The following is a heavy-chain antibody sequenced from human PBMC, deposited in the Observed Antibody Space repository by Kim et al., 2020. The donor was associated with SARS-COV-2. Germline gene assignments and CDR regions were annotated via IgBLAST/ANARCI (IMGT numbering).Heavy chain of an antibody. D-gene: IGHD6-19*01. J-gene: IGHJ4*02. Sequence: GGSLRLSCAASGFIFSDYSMNWVRQAPGKGLEWVSYMSHSTSNTHYPDSVKGRFTISRDNAKNSLYLQMNSLRAEDTAIYYCVRDQEGSEWLLDYWGQGALVTVSS. CDR2: MSHSTSNT. V-gene: IGHV3-48*04. CDR3: VRDQEGSEWLLDY. CDR1: GFIFSDYS.